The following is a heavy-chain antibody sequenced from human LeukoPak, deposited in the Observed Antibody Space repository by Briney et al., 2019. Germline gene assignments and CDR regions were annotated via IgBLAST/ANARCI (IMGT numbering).Heavy chain of an antibody. Sequence: GASVKVSCKASGGTFSSYAISWVRQAPGQGLEWMGGIIPIFGTANYAQKFQGRVTITADESTSTAYMELSSLRSEDTAVYYCAGPRGGYSSGWYGYYYGMDVWGQGTTVTVSS. D-gene: IGHD6-19*01. J-gene: IGHJ6*02. CDR1: GGTFSSYA. CDR2: IIPIFGTA. CDR3: AGPRGGYSSGWYGYYYGMDV. V-gene: IGHV1-69*13.